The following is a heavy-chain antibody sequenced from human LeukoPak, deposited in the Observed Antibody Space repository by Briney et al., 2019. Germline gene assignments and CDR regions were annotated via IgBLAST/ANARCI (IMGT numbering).Heavy chain of an antibody. V-gene: IGHV1-18*01. J-gene: IGHJ4*02. CDR2: ISAYNGNT. Sequence: ASVKVSCKASGYTFTSYGISWVRQAPGQGLEWMGWISAYNGNTNYAQKLQGRVTMTRDTSISTAYMELSRLRSDDTAVYYCARALIAGDFDYWGQGTLVTVSS. D-gene: IGHD6-13*01. CDR1: GYTFTSYG. CDR3: ARALIAGDFDY.